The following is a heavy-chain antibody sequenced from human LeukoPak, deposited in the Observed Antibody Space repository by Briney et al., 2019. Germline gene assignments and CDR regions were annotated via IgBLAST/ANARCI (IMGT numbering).Heavy chain of an antibody. CDR3: ARHGDSIAASDY. Sequence: SETLSLTCTVSGGSISSSSYYWGWFRQPPGKGLEWIGSIYYSGSTYYNPSLKSRVTISVDTSKNQFSLKLSSVTAADTAVYYCARHGDSIAASDYWGQGTLVTVSS. J-gene: IGHJ4*02. D-gene: IGHD6-13*01. CDR1: GGSISSSSYY. V-gene: IGHV4-39*01. CDR2: IYYSGST.